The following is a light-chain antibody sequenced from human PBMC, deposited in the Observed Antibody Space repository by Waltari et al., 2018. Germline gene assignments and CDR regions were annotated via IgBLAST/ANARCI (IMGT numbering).Light chain of an antibody. Sequence: QSVLTQSPSASGTPGQRVTISCSGSSSNIGSNTVNWYQQLPGTAPKLLIYSNTQRPSGVPDRFSGSKSGTSASLAISGLQSEDEADYYCAAWDDSLNGYYVFGTGTKVTVL. CDR1: SSNIGSNT. V-gene: IGLV1-44*01. CDR2: SNT. J-gene: IGLJ1*01. CDR3: AAWDDSLNGYYV.